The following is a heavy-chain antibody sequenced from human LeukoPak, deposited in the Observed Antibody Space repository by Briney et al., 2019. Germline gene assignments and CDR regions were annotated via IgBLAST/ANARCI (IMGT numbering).Heavy chain of an antibody. CDR2: ISSGTSYI. J-gene: IGHJ4*02. CDR3: ARDRSTIVRSFDY. Sequence: GGSLRLSCVASGFIVSNKYMAWVRQAPGKGLEWVSSISSGTSYIYYADSVKGRFTISRDNAKNSLYLQMNSLRAEDTAVYYCARDRSTIVRSFDYWGQGTLVTVSS. V-gene: IGHV3-21*01. CDR1: GFIVSNKY. D-gene: IGHD1-26*01.